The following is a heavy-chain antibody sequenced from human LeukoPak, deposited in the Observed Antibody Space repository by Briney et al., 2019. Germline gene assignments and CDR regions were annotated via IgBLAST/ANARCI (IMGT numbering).Heavy chain of an antibody. CDR2: ISKNGGST. V-gene: IGHV3-64D*09. J-gene: IGHJ4*02. CDR3: VKRDNSGQYYYDF. D-gene: IGHD3-22*01. CDR1: GFTFSDSA. Sequence: GGSLRLSCAASGFTFSDSAMHWVRQAPGKGLEYVSGISKNGGSTYYADSVKGRFTISRDNSKTTLYLQMSSLRPEDTAVYYCVKRDNSGQYYYDFWGQGTLVTVSS.